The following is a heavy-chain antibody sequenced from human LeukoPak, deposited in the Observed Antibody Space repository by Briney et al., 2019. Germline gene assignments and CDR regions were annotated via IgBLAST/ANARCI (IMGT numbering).Heavy chain of an antibody. V-gene: IGHV3-30*02. CDR2: IRHDGTSK. J-gene: IGHJ4*02. CDR3: AKDSINWAFDY. D-gene: IGHD1-1*01. Sequence: PGGSLRLSCAASGFTFSSYHMHWVRQAPGKGLEWVAFIRHDGTSKSYADSVKGRFTISRDNSKNTLYLQVNSLRPEDTAVYYCAKDSINWAFDYWGQGTLVSVSS. CDR1: GFTFSSYH.